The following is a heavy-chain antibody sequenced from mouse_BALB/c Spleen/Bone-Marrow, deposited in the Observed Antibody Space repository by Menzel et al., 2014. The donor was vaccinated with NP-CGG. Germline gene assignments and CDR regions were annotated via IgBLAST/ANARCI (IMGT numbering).Heavy chain of an antibody. CDR2: ISGGGSYT. V-gene: IGHV5-9-2*01. D-gene: IGHD2-4*01. CDR1: GFSFNSYG. CDR3: ARHAYYDQTEVSFVY. J-gene: IGHJ3*01. Sequence: EVKLVESGGGLVKSGGSLKLSFAASGFSFNSYGMSWVRQTPEKRLEWVATISGGGSYTFYPDSVKGRFTISRDNAKNNLYLQLSSLRSEDTALYYCARHAYYDQTEVSFVYWGQGTLVTVSA.